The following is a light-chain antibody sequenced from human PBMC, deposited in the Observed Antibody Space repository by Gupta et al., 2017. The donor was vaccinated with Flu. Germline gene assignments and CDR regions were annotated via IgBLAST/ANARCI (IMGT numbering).Light chain of an antibody. CDR3: QQRSNSPQYT. CDR1: QSVSSY. J-gene: IGKJ2*01. CDR2: DAS. Sequence: EIVLTQSPATLSLSPGERATLSCRASQSVSSYLAWYQQKPGQAPRLLIYDASSRATGIPARFSGSGSGTDFTLTISSLEPEDFAVYFCQQRSNSPQYTFGQGTKLEMK. V-gene: IGKV3-11*01.